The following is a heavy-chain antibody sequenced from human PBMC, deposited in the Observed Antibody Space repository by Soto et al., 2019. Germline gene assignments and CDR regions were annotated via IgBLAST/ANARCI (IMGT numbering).Heavy chain of an antibody. D-gene: IGHD3-22*01. CDR1: GGSISSYY. Sequence: SETLSLTCTVSGGSISSYYWSWIRQPPGKGLEWIGYIYYSGSTNYNPSLMSRVTISVDTSKNQFSLKLSSVTAADTAVYYCARERYYYDSSGYHNWFDPWGQGTLVTVSS. CDR3: ARERYYYDSSGYHNWFDP. J-gene: IGHJ5*02. V-gene: IGHV4-59*01. CDR2: IYYSGST.